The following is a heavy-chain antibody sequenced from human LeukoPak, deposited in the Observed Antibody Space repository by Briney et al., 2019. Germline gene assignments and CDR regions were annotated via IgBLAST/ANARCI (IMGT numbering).Heavy chain of an antibody. Sequence: ASVKVSCKAFGYTVSSNAMNWVRQAPGQGLELMGWINTNTGIPTYAQGFAGRFVFSLDTSVTTAYLQITSLKAEDTAVYYCARDLVSAGFDIWGLGTMVTVSS. CDR3: ARDLVSAGFDI. CDR2: INTNTGIP. V-gene: IGHV7-4-1*02. CDR1: GYTVSSNA. J-gene: IGHJ3*02. D-gene: IGHD6-6*01.